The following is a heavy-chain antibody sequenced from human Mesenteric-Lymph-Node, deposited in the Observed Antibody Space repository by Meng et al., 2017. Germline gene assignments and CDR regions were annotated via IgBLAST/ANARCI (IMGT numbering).Heavy chain of an antibody. V-gene: IGHV4-4*02. D-gene: IGHD4-11*01. CDR1: GGSIRSTNW. CDR3: ASLMTTYSY. J-gene: IGHJ4*02. Sequence: QVRRQESGPGLGRPSGTLSLPCVVSGGSIRSTNWWSWVRQPPGKGLEWLGEIFHTGSTSYSPSLKSRLIMSVDTSKNQLSLNLTSVTAADTAVYYCASLMTTYSYWGQGTLVTVSS. CDR2: IFHTGST.